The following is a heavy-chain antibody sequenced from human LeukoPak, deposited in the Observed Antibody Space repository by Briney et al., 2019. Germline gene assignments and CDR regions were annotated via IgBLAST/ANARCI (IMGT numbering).Heavy chain of an antibody. Sequence: PGGSLRLSCAASGFTFSSCGMHWVRQAPGKGLEWVAVISYDGSNKYYADSVKGRFTISRDNSKNTLYLQMNSLRAEDTAVYYCAKGDSGSYSFDYWGQGTLVTVSS. D-gene: IGHD3-10*01. CDR2: ISYDGSNK. J-gene: IGHJ4*02. CDR1: GFTFSSCG. CDR3: AKGDSGSYSFDY. V-gene: IGHV3-30*18.